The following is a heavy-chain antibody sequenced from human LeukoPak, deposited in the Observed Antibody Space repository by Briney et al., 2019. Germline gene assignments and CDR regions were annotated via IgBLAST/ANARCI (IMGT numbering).Heavy chain of an antibody. Sequence: GGSLRLSCAASGFTFSSYSMYWVRQAPGKGLEWVSYISSSSSTIYYADSVKGRITVSRDNAKSSLYLQMNSLRDEDTAVYYCARDPVEWELLLDYWGQGTLVTVSS. J-gene: IGHJ4*02. D-gene: IGHD1-26*01. CDR3: ARDPVEWELLLDY. CDR2: ISSSSSTI. CDR1: GFTFSSYS. V-gene: IGHV3-48*02.